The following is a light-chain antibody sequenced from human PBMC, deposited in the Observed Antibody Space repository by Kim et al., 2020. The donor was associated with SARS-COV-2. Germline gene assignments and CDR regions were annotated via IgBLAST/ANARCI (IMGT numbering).Light chain of an antibody. CDR2: KTS. J-gene: IGKJ2*01. V-gene: IGKV1-5*03. CDR1: QNIGTW. Sequence: SASVGDRVTITCRASQNIGTWLAWYQQKPGKAPKLLISKTSSLESGVSLRFRGSGSGTEFTLTISSLRPDDSATFFCQQYNTYSNTFGQGTKLEI. CDR3: QQYNTYSNT.